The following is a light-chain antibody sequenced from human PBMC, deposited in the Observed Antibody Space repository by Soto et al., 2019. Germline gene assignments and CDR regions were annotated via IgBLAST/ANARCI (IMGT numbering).Light chain of an antibody. V-gene: IGKV3-15*01. CDR1: QSVGSN. J-gene: IGKJ4*01. CDR3: QQYNNWPPT. Sequence: EIVMTQSPATLSVSPGERATLSCRASQSVGSNLAWYQQKPGQAPRLLIHGASTRATGIPARFSGSGSGTEFTLTISSLQSEDFGVYYCQQYNNWPPTFGGGTKVEIK. CDR2: GAS.